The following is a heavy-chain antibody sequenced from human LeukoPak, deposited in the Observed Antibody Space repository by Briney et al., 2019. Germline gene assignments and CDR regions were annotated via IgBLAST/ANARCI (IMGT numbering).Heavy chain of an antibody. D-gene: IGHD6-19*01. CDR2: IIPIFGTA. Sequence: GASVKVSCKASGYSFTAYYMHWVRQAPGQGLEWMGGIIPIFGTANYAQKFQGRVTITTDESTSTAYMELSSLRSEDTAVYYCARDVLLRLGDIRGYFDYWGQGILVTVSS. J-gene: IGHJ4*02. CDR3: ARDVLLRLGDIRGYFDY. CDR1: GYSFTAYY. V-gene: IGHV1-69*05.